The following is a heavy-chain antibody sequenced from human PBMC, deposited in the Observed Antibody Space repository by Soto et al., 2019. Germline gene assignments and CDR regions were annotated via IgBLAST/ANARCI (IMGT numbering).Heavy chain of an antibody. J-gene: IGHJ6*02. Sequence: GGSLRLSCAASGITFSSYWMHWVRQAPGKGLVWVSRINSDGSRTDYADSVMGRFTISRDNAKNTLGLQMNSLRTEDTAVYYCARGAGEWLSYYYGMDVWGQGITVTVSS. CDR2: INSDGSRT. V-gene: IGHV3-74*01. CDR3: ARGAGEWLSYYYGMDV. D-gene: IGHD3-3*01. CDR1: GITFSSYW.